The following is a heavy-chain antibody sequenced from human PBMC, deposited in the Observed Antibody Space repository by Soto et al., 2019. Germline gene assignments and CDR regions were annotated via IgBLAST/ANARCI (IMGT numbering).Heavy chain of an antibody. J-gene: IGHJ4*02. Sequence: GASVKVSCKASGYTFRNYCIHWVRQAPGQGLEWMGLINPSGGATSYSQRFQGRVTITKDSSTSTVYMELSSLGSEDTAVYYCGRAFDRSGLYWGQGTLVTVSS. D-gene: IGHD3-22*01. CDR2: INPSGGAT. CDR1: GYTFRNYC. V-gene: IGHV1-46*01. CDR3: GRAFDRSGLY.